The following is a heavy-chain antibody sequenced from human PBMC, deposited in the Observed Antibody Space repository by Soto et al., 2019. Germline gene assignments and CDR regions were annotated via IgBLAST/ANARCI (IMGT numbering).Heavy chain of an antibody. V-gene: IGHV3-30-3*01. CDR2: ISYDGSNK. J-gene: IGHJ6*02. Sequence: QVQLVESGGGVVQPGRSLRLSCAASGFTFSSYAMHWVRQAPGKGLEWVAVISYDGSNKYYADSVKGRFTISRDNSKNTRYQQMTSLRTEDTAVYYCARAGGDGGSGYTLVGLRYGMDVWGQGTTVTVSS. CDR1: GFTFSSYA. D-gene: IGHD2-15*01. CDR3: ARAGGDGGSGYTLVGLRYGMDV.